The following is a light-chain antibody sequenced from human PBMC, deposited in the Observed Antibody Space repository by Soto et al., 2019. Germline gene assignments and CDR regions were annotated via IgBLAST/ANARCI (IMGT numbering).Light chain of an antibody. V-gene: IGKV1-8*01. CDR3: QQYYSSYT. CDR2: AAS. J-gene: IGKJ2*01. CDR1: QGISSY. Sequence: AIRMTQSPSSFSASTGDRVTITCRASQGISSYLAWYQQKPGKAPKLLIYAASTLQSGVPSRFSGSGSGTDFTLTISCLQSEDFATYYCQQYYSSYTFGHGTKLEIK.